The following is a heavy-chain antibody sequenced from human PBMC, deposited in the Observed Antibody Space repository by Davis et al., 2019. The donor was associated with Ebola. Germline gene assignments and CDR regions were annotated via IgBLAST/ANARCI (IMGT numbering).Heavy chain of an antibody. Sequence: KVSCKGSGYGFADYWIAWVRQSPGKSLEWMGVIYAGDSDTRYSPSFQGQVTIPADKSISPAYLQWSSLKASDTAMYYCARRSPYYYYYGMDVWGKGTTVTVSS. CDR2: IYAGDSDT. CDR1: GYGFADYW. CDR3: ARRSPYYYYYGMDV. J-gene: IGHJ6*04. V-gene: IGHV5-51*01.